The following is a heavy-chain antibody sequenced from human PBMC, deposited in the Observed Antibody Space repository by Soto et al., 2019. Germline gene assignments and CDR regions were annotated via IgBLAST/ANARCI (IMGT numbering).Heavy chain of an antibody. CDR2: IFYSGST. D-gene: IGHD4-17*01. J-gene: IGHJ4*02. V-gene: IGHV4-30-4*01. CDR3: ARGVTTVTTFDY. Sequence: PSETLSLTCAVSGGSLSSGDYYWTWIRQPPGKGLEWIGNIFYSGSTQYNPSLKSRLIISLDTSKNQFSLNLNSVTAADTAVYYCARGVTTVTTFDYWGQGTLVTVSS. CDR1: GGSLSSGDYY.